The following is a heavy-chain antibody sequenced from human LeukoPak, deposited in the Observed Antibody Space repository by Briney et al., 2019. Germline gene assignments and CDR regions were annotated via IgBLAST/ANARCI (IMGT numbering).Heavy chain of an antibody. CDR1: GYTFTSYY. V-gene: IGHV1-46*01. J-gene: IGHJ4*02. D-gene: IGHD3-10*01. CDR2: INPTGGSA. CDR3: ARGLRGVFWGLDY. Sequence: EVSVKVSCKASGYTFTSYYMHWVRQAPGQGLEWMGIINPTGGSASYAQNFQGRVTMTRDTSTSTVYMELSSLRSEDTAVYYCARGLRGVFWGLDYWGQGTLVTVSS.